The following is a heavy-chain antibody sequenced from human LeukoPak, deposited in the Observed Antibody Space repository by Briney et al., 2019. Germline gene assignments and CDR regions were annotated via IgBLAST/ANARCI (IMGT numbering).Heavy chain of an antibody. D-gene: IGHD4-17*01. CDR3: ARDRRGAYGDHATSY. CDR2: INPNSGGT. Sequence: GASVKVSCKASGYTFTGYYMHWVRQAPGQGLEWMGWINPNSGGTNYAQKFQGRVTMTRDTSISTAYMELSRLTSDDTAVYYCARDRRGAYGDHATSYWGQGTLVTVSS. V-gene: IGHV1-2*02. J-gene: IGHJ4*02. CDR1: GYTFTGYY.